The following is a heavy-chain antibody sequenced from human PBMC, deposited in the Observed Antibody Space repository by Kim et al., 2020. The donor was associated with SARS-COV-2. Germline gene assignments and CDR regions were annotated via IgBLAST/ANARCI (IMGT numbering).Heavy chain of an antibody. CDR3: ASPSSTGGIWFGELFSYYYGRDV. J-gene: IGHJ6*02. Sequence: GGSLRLSCAASGFTFSSYSMNWVRQAPGKGLEWVSSISSSSSYIYYADSVKGRFTISRDNAKNSLYLQMNSLRAEDTAVYYCASPSSTGGIWFGELFSYYYGRDVWGQGTTGTVSS. CDR1: GFTFSSYS. V-gene: IGHV3-21*01. D-gene: IGHD3-10*01. CDR2: ISSSSSYI.